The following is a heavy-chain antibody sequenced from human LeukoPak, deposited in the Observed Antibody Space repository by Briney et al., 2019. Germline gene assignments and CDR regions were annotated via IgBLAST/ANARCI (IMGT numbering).Heavy chain of an antibody. CDR1: GYTLTELS. CDR3: ATVSIIAVAGTPFDY. Sequence: VASVKVSCKVSGYTLTELSMHWVRQAPGKGLEWMGGFDPEDGETIYAQKFQGRVTMTEDTSTDTAYMELSSLRSEVTAVYYCATVSIIAVAGTPFDYWGQGTLVTVSS. D-gene: IGHD6-19*01. CDR2: FDPEDGET. J-gene: IGHJ4*02. V-gene: IGHV1-24*01.